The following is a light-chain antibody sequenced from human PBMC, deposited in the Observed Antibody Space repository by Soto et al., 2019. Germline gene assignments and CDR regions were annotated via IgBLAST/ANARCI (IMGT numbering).Light chain of an antibody. J-gene: IGKJ5*01. V-gene: IGKV3D-20*02. CDR3: QQRSNFIT. CDR1: QSVSNNY. CDR2: GAS. Sequence: EIVLTQSPGTLSLSPGERATLSCRASQSVSNNYLAWYQQKPGQAPRRLIYGASSRATGIPDRFSGSGSGTDFTLTISRLEPEDFAVYYCQQRSNFITFGQGTRLEIK.